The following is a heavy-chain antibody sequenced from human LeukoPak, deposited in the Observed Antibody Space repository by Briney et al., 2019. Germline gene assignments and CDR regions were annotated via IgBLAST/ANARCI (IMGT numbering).Heavy chain of an antibody. CDR2: IRYDGGKK. CDR1: GFTFSSYG. V-gene: IGHV3-30*02. J-gene: IGHJ6*03. CDR3: ARDLDGDYYYMDV. D-gene: IGHD1-1*01. Sequence: GGSLRLSCAASGFTFSSYGMHWVRQAPGKGLEWVAFIRYDGGKKYYADSVKGRFTISRDNSKNTLYLQMNSLRAEDTAVYYCARDLDGDYYYMDVWGKGTTVTVSS.